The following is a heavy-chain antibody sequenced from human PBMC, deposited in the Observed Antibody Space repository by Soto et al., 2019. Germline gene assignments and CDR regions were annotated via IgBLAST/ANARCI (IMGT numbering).Heavy chain of an antibody. D-gene: IGHD4-17*01. Sequence: QVQLVESGGGEVQPGRSLTISCAASGFTFSTYGMHWVRQTPGKGLEWVAVISYDGNNKFYSDSVKGRLTISRDNFKNTLTLQMNSLRADDTAVYSCAKDLQSYGDYDYYCYGMDVWGLGPRVTVSS. CDR3: AKDLQSYGDYDYYCYGMDV. CDR2: ISYDGNNK. V-gene: IGHV3-30*18. J-gene: IGHJ6*02. CDR1: GFTFSTYG.